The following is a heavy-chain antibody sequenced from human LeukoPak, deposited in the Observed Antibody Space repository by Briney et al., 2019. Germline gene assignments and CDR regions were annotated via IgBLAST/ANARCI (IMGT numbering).Heavy chain of an antibody. CDR2: ISGNTGNT. CDR1: GFIFSSYA. J-gene: IGHJ3*02. CDR3: AKDPRFSYCSSSTCAYAFHI. D-gene: IGHD2-2*01. Sequence: GGSLRLSCAASGFIFSSYAMSWVRQSPGKGLEWISTISGNTGNTYHADSVKGRFTISRDNSKNTLYLQMNSLRAEDTAVYYCAKDPRFSYCSSSTCAYAFHIWGQGTMVTVSS. V-gene: IGHV3-23*01.